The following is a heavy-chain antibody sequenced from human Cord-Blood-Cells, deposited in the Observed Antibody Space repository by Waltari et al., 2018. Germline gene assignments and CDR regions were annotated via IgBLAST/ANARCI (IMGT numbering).Heavy chain of an antibody. CDR2: IYYSGST. J-gene: IGHJ4*02. V-gene: IGHV4-59*08. CDR1: GGSISSYY. D-gene: IGHD4-17*01. CDR3: ARQRNGDYVFDY. Sequence: QVQLQESGPGLVKPSETLSLTCTVSGGSISSYYWSWIRQPPGKGLEWIGYIYYSGSTNYNPSLQSRVTISVDTSKNQFSLKLSSVTAADTAVYYCARQRNGDYVFDYWGQGTLVTVSS.